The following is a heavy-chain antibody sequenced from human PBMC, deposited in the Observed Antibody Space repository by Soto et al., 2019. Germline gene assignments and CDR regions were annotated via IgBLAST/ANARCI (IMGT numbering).Heavy chain of an antibody. Sequence: SVKVSCKASGGTFSNHAISWVRQAPGQGLEWVGGIIPMFPTADYAQRFQGRVTITADDSTTTVYMELSGLRSEDTAMYYCARDDATDCGGYCYRCFYYGMEGWGQGSTVTVSS. CDR2: IIPMFPTA. V-gene: IGHV1-69*13. D-gene: IGHD2-21*02. CDR3: ARDDATDCGGYCYRCFYYGMEG. CDR1: GGTFSNHA. J-gene: IGHJ6*01.